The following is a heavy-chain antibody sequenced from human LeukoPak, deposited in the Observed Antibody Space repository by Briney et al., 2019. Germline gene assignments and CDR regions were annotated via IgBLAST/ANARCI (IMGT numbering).Heavy chain of an antibody. D-gene: IGHD3-22*01. CDR2: IIPIFGST. CDR1: GGTFSSYA. V-gene: IGHV1-69*13. CDR3: ARDAPKITMIASFDY. J-gene: IGHJ4*02. Sequence: SVKVSCKASGGTFSSYAISWVRQAPGQGLEWMGGIIPIFGSTNYAQKFQGRVTITADESTATAYMELSGLRSEDTAVYYCARDAPKITMIASFDYWGQGTLVTVSS.